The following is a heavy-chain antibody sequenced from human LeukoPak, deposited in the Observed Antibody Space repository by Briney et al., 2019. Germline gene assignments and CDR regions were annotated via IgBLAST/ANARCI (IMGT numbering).Heavy chain of an antibody. CDR1: GYTFTSYG. J-gene: IGHJ5*02. CDR3: ARGPERFDFLPRVDP. D-gene: IGHD3-9*01. V-gene: IGHV1-18*04. CDR2: ISAYNGNT. Sequence: GASVKVSCRASGYTFTSYGITWVRQAPGQGLEWMGWISAYNGNTNYAQKLQGRVTMTTDTSTSTAYMELRSLRSDDPAVYYCARGPERFDFLPRVDPWGQGTLVTVSS.